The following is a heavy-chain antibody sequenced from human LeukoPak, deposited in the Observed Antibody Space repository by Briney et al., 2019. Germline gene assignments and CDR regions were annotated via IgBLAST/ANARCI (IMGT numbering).Heavy chain of an antibody. CDR1: GASIRSYF. J-gene: IGHJ3*02. CDR3: TRDRSALDT. CDR2: VSNIGST. V-gene: IGHV4-59*01. Sequence: SETLSLTCTVSGASIRSYFWTWIRQSPGKGLEWIGYVSNIGSTSYNPSLKSRVTISGDTSKNQFSLKLSSVTAADTAVYYCTRDRSALDTWGQGTMVTVSS.